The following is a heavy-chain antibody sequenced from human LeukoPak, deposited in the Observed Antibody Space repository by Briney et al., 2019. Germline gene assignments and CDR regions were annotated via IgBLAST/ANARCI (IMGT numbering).Heavy chain of an antibody. CDR3: ARLCSGGSCYFDY. CDR2: ISYDGSNK. D-gene: IGHD2-15*01. Sequence: PGGSLRLSCAASGFTFSSYGMHWVRQAPGKGLEWVAVISYDGSNKYYADSVKGRFTISRDNSKNTLYLQMNSLRAEDTAVYYCARLCSGGSCYFDYWGQGTLVTVSS. CDR1: GFTFSSYG. J-gene: IGHJ4*02. V-gene: IGHV3-30*19.